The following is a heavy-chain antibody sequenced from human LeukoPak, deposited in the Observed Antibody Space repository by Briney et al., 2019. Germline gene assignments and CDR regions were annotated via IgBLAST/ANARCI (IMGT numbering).Heavy chain of an antibody. CDR1: GFTFSSYS. J-gene: IGHJ4*02. CDR2: ISSSSSYI. CDR3: ARDRPPAIPASFSD. V-gene: IGHV3-21*01. D-gene: IGHD1-26*01. Sequence: GGSLRLSCAASGFTFSSYSMNWVRQAPGKGLEWVSSISSSSSYIYYADSVKGRFTISRDNAKNSLYLQMNSLRAEDTAVYYCARDRPPAIPASFSDWGQGTLVTVSS.